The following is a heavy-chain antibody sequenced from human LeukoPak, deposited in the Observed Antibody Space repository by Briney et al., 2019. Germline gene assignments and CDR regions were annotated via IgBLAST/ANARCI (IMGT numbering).Heavy chain of an antibody. D-gene: IGHD3-22*01. Sequence: SETLSLTCTVSGGSISSSSYYWGWIRQPPGKGLEWIGSIQYSGSTYYNPSLKSRVTIPEDTSKRQFSLKLSSVTAADTAVYYCARHGGRFFYDSSGQIFDYWGQGTLVTVSS. V-gene: IGHV4-39*01. CDR2: IQYSGST. CDR3: ARHGGRFFYDSSGQIFDY. CDR1: GGSISSSSYY. J-gene: IGHJ4*02.